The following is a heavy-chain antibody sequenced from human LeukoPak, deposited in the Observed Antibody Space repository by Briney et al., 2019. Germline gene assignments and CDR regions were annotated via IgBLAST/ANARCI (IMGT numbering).Heavy chain of an antibody. J-gene: IGHJ4*02. Sequence: GGSLRLSCAASAFTFSSYAMSWVRQAPGKGLEWVSGISESGFTTYYADSVKGRFTISRDYSKDTLYLQISSLRAEDAAVYYCAKHRYSDFDNYFDYWGQGTLVTVSS. CDR2: ISESGFTT. CDR1: AFTFSSYA. D-gene: IGHD4-11*01. V-gene: IGHV3-23*01. CDR3: AKHRYSDFDNYFDY.